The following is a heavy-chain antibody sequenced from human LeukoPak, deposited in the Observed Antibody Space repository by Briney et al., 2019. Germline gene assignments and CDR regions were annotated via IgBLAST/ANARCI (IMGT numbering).Heavy chain of an antibody. CDR2: MNPNSGNT. V-gene: IGHV1-8*01. CDR3: ATGGMVRDAFDI. CDR1: GYTFTSYD. J-gene: IGHJ3*02. Sequence: ASVKVSCKASGYTFTSYDINWVRQATGQGLEWMGWMNPNSGNTGYAQKFQGRVTMTRDTSISTAYMELSSLRPEDTAVYYCATGGMVRDAFDIWGQGTMVTVSS. D-gene: IGHD3-10*01.